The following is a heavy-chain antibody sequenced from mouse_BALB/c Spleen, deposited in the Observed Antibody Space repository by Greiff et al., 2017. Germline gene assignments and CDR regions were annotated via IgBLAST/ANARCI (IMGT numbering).Heavy chain of an antibody. D-gene: IGHD1-2*01. CDR1: GFTFSSYG. J-gene: IGHJ3*01. Sequence: EVNLVESGGDLVKPGGSLKLSCAASGFTFSSYGLSWVRQTPDKRLEWVATISSGGSYTYYPDSVKGRFTISRDNAKNTLYLQMSSLKSEDTAMYYCARRDTTATYAYWGQGTLVTVSA. CDR2: ISSGGSYT. V-gene: IGHV5-6*02. CDR3: ARRDTTATYAY.